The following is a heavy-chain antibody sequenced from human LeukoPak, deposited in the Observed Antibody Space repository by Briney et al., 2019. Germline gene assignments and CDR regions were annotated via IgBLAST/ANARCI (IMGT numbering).Heavy chain of an antibody. CDR1: GFTFSSYW. CDR2: INTQGTYT. D-gene: IGHD2-15*01. J-gene: IGHJ4*02. Sequence: GGSLRLSCAASGFTFSSYWMHWVRQDPGRGLLWVSRINTQGTYTNYADSVKGRFTISRDNAKNTLYLQMSSLRADDTAVYYCVIDLGDYNDFWGQGTLVSVSS. CDR3: VIDLGDYNDF. V-gene: IGHV3-74*01.